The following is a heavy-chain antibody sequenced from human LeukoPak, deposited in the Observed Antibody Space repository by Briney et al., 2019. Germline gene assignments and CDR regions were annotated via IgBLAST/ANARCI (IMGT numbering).Heavy chain of an antibody. Sequence: ASVKVSCKASGYTFTSYDINWVRQATGQGLGWMGIINPSGGSTSYAQKFQGRVTMTRDMSTSTVYMELSSLRSEDTAVYYCARGGDSSGYYFHFDYWGQGTLVTVSS. CDR2: INPSGGST. J-gene: IGHJ4*02. CDR3: ARGGDSSGYYFHFDY. D-gene: IGHD3-22*01. CDR1: GYTFTSYD. V-gene: IGHV1-46*01.